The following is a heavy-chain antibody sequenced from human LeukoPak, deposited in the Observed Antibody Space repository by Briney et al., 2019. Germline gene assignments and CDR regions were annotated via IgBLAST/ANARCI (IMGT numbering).Heavy chain of an antibody. J-gene: IGHJ3*02. D-gene: IGHD6-6*01. CDR3: ARETSIAARPYAFDI. Sequence: SETLSLTCTVSGDSISSYYWSWIRQPPGKGLEWIGYIYYSGSTNYNPSLKSRVTISVDTSKNQFSLKLSSVTAADTAVYYCARETSIAARPYAFDIWGQGTMVTVSS. CDR1: GDSISSYY. CDR2: IYYSGST. V-gene: IGHV4-59*01.